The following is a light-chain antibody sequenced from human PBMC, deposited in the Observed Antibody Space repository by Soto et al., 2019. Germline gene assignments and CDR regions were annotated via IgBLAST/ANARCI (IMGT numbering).Light chain of an antibody. CDR2: DAS. J-gene: IGKJ1*01. CDR1: QSVRTS. CDR3: PQRSNWPVT. Sequence: EIVLTQSPATLSLSPGERATLSCRASQSVRTSLAWYQQEPGQAPRLLIYDASNRAAGIPARFSGSGSGTDFTLTISSLEPEDFAVYSCPQRSNWPVTFGQGTKVEIK. V-gene: IGKV3-11*01.